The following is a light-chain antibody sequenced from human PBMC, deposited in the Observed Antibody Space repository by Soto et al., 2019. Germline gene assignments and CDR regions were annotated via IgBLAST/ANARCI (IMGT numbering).Light chain of an antibody. CDR2: KAS. CDR3: QQYSSYSRT. CDR1: QTISTW. Sequence: DIQMTQSPSTLSASVGDRVIITCRASQTISTWLAWYQHKPGTAPKLLIYKASSLEGGVPSRFSGSGSGTEFTLTISTLQPDDFATYYCQQYSSYSRTFGPGTKVETK. J-gene: IGKJ2*02. V-gene: IGKV1-5*03.